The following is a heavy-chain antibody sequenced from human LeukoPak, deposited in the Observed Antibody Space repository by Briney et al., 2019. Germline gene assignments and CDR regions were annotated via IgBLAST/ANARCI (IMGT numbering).Heavy chain of an antibody. D-gene: IGHD6-6*01. CDR2: IRYDGSNK. CDR3: ARDRQQLGPIDY. V-gene: IGHV3-30*02. Sequence: GGSLRLSCAASGFTFSSYGMHWVRQAPGKGLEWVAFIRYDGSNKYYADSVKGRFTISRDNSKNTLYLQMNSLRAEDTAVYYCARDRQQLGPIDYWGQGTLVTVSS. CDR1: GFTFSSYG. J-gene: IGHJ4*02.